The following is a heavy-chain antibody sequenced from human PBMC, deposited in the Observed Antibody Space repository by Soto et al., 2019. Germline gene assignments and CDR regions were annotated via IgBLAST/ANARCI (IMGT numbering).Heavy chain of an antibody. Sequence: GGSLRLSCAASGFTFSSHAMSWVRQAPGKGLEWVSGISGGGGSTYYADSVKGRFTISRGTSKNTLYLQMDSLRAEDTAVYYCTKAVAAVDYWGQGTLVTVSS. CDR3: TKAVAAVDY. CDR1: GFTFSSHA. V-gene: IGHV3-23*01. D-gene: IGHD6-19*01. CDR2: ISGGGGST. J-gene: IGHJ4*02.